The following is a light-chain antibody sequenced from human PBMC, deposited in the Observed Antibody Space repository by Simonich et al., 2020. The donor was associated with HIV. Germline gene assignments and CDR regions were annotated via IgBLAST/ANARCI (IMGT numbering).Light chain of an antibody. CDR2: AAS. V-gene: IGKV1-39*01. J-gene: IGKJ2*01. Sequence: DVQMAQSPSSLSASVGDRVTITCRSSQSISCYSNWYQQKPGTAPKLLIYAASTLQSGVPARFSGSASGTDFTLAISRLQPEDFATYYCQQSYSIPYTFGQGTKLEIK. CDR3: QQSYSIPYT. CDR1: QSISCY.